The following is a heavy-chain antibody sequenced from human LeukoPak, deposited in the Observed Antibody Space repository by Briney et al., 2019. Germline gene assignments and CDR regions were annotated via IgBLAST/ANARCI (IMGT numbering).Heavy chain of an antibody. V-gene: IGHV3-74*01. J-gene: IGHJ4*01. Sequence: GGSLRLSCAASGFTFSAYWVHWVRQAPGKGLVWVSRVKYDGSTTTYADSVKGRFTISRDNAKNILYLQMNSLRVEDTAVYYCARDLDWLLFEYCGHGALVTVSS. CDR1: GFTFSAYW. CDR2: VKYDGSTT. CDR3: ARDLDWLLFEY. D-gene: IGHD3-9*01.